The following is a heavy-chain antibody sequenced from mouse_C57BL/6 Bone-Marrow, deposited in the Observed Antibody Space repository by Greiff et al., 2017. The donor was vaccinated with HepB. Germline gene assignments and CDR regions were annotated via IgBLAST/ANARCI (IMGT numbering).Heavy chain of an antibody. V-gene: IGHV1-50*01. CDR3: ARWGVGGFAY. Sequence: QVQLQQPGAELVKPGASVKLSCKASGYTFTSYWMQWVKQRPGQGLEWIGEIDPSDSYTNCNQQFKGKATLTVYTSSSTAYMQLSSLTSEDSAVYYCARWGVGGFAYWGQGTLVTVSA. CDR2: IDPSDSYT. J-gene: IGHJ3*01. CDR1: GYTFTSYW.